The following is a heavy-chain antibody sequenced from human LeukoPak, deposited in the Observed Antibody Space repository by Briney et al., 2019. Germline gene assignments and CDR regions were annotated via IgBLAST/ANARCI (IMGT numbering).Heavy chain of an antibody. Sequence: PVGSLRLSCEASGFTFSSYSINWVRQAPWKGLKWLSYISSGSGTIYYADSVKGRFTISRDNAKNSLYLQMNSLRDEDTAVYYCARGGLYSSSWSDYWGQGTLVTVSS. V-gene: IGHV3-48*02. J-gene: IGHJ4*02. CDR2: ISSGSGTI. CDR1: GFTFSSYS. D-gene: IGHD6-13*01. CDR3: ARGGLYSSSWSDY.